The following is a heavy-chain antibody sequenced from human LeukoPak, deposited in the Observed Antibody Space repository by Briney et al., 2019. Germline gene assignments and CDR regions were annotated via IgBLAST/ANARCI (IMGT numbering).Heavy chain of an antibody. J-gene: IGHJ5*02. CDR3: ARGPASGSNFAWFDP. V-gene: IGHV4-34*01. CDR1: GGSLSNYY. D-gene: IGHD3-10*01. Sequence: SETLSLTCALYGGSLSNYYWSWIRQPPGKGLEWIGEIYHSGSTKFNPSLKSRVTNLVDMSKSQFSLELRSVTAADTAVYYCARGPASGSNFAWFDPWGQGTLVTVSP. CDR2: IYHSGST.